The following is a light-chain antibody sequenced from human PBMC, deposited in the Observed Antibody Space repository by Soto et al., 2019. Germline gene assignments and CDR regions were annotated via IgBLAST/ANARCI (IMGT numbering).Light chain of an antibody. Sequence: EIVLTQSPGTLSLSPGERATLFCRASQTVRNNYLAWYQQRPGQAPRLLIYGASSRATGIPDRFSGSGSGTEFTLTISSLQSEDFAVYYCQQYNNWPPITFGQGTRLEIK. V-gene: IGKV3-20*01. CDR2: GAS. J-gene: IGKJ5*01. CDR1: QTVRNNY. CDR3: QQYNNWPPIT.